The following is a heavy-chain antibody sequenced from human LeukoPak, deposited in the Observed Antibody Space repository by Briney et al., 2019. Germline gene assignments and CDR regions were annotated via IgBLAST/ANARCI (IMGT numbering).Heavy chain of an antibody. CDR2: ISVSSSTI. J-gene: IGHJ4*02. CDR3: ARGAATGVSRFDY. D-gene: IGHD6-13*01. V-gene: IGHV3-48*01. CDR1: GFSFSTYS. Sequence: GGSLRLSCAASGFSFSTYSMNWVRQAPGKGLEWVSYISVSSSTIHYADSVKGRFTISRDNAENSLYLRMNSLRAEDTAVYYCARGAATGVSRFDYWGQGTLVTVSS.